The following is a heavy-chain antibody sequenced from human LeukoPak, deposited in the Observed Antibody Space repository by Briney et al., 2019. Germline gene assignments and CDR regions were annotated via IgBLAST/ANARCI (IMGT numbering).Heavy chain of an antibody. V-gene: IGHV4-30-2*01. Sequence: SQTLSLTCAVSGGSISSGGYSWSWIRQPPGKGLEWIGYIYHSGSTYYNPSLKSRVTISVDRSKNQFSLKLSSVTAADTAVYYCARGAYCSSTSCYNTSSWFDPWGQGTLVTVSS. J-gene: IGHJ5*02. CDR3: ARGAYCSSTSCYNTSSWFDP. D-gene: IGHD2-2*02. CDR2: IYHSGST. CDR1: GGSISSGGYS.